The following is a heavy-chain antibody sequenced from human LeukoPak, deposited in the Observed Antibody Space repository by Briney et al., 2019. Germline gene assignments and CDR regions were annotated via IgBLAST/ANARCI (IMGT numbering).Heavy chain of an antibody. J-gene: IGHJ4*02. CDR1: GGTFSSYA. V-gene: IGHV1-69*05. D-gene: IGHD3-22*01. CDR2: IIPIFGTA. CDR3: ARGRPGYYDSSDFDY. Sequence: SVTVSFKASGGTFSSYAISWVRQAPGQGLEWMGGIIPIFGTANYAQKFQGRVTITTDESTSTAYMELSSLRSEDAAVYYCARGRPGYYDSSDFDYWGQGTLVTVSS.